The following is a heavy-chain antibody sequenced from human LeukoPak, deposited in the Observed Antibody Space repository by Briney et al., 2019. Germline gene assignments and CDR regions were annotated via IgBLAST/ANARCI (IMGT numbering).Heavy chain of an antibody. CDR3: ARGGGYCSSTSCYMDYYYMDV. CDR1: GGSISSGDYY. CDR2: IYTSGST. Sequence: PSQTLSLTCTVSGGSISSGDYYWSWIRQPAGKGLEWIGRIYTSGSTNYNPSLKSRVTISVDTSKNQFSLKLSSVTAADTAVYYCARGGGYCSSTSCYMDYYYMDVWGKGTTVTVSS. V-gene: IGHV4-61*02. J-gene: IGHJ6*03. D-gene: IGHD2-2*02.